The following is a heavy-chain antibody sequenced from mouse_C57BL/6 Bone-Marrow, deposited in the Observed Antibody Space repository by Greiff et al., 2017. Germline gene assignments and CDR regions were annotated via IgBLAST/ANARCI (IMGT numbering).Heavy chain of an antibody. CDR1: GYTFTSYW. V-gene: IGHV1-52*01. CDR3: ARRDSHAMDY. CDR2: IDPSDSET. Sequence: QVQLQQPGAELVRPGSSVKLSCKASGYTFTSYWMHWVKQRPIQGLEWIGNIDPSDSETHYNQKFKDKATLTVDKSSSTAYIQLSSLTSEDSAVYYCARRDSHAMDYWGQGTSVTVSS. D-gene: IGHD2-12*01. J-gene: IGHJ4*01.